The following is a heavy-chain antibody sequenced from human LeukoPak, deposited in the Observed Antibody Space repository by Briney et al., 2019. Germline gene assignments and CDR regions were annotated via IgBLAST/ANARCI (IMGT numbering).Heavy chain of an antibody. CDR1: GFTFSRYA. V-gene: IGHV3-23*01. J-gene: IGHJ4*02. CDR3: AKDLLAYCGGDCYPDY. Sequence: GGSLRLSCAASGFTFSRYAMSWVRQAPGKGLEWVSAISGSGGSTYYADSVKGRFTISRDNSKNTLYLQMNSLRAEDTAVYYCAKDLLAYCGGDCYPDYWGQGTLVTASS. D-gene: IGHD2-21*02. CDR2: ISGSGGST.